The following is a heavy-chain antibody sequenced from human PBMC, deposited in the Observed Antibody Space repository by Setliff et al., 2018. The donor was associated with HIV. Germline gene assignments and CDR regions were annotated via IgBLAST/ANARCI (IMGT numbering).Heavy chain of an antibody. V-gene: IGHV4-4*07. CDR2: IYTSGSI. CDR1: GGSMSSYY. Sequence: SETLSLTCSVSGGSMSSYYWSWIRQTASKGLEWIGRIYTSGSIIYNPSLRSRVTMSVDTSKNQFSLKLSSVTAADTAVYYCARVFPPTRGAPFGIPPGAFDIWGQGTMVTVAS. CDR3: ARVFPPTRGAPFGIPPGAFDI. D-gene: IGHD2-21*01. J-gene: IGHJ3*02.